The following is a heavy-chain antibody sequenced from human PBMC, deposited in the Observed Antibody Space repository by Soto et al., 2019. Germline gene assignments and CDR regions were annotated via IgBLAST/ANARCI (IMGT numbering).Heavy chain of an antibody. Sequence: QVQLQESGPGLVKPSQTLSLTCTVSGGSISSGGYYWSWIRQHPGKGLEWIGYIYYSGSTYYNPSLKSRVTISVDTSKNQFSLKLSSVTAGDTAVYYCARDRGTVTNEDWFDPWGQGSLVTVSS. V-gene: IGHV4-31*03. D-gene: IGHD4-17*01. J-gene: IGHJ5*02. CDR1: GGSISSGGYY. CDR2: IYYSGST. CDR3: ARDRGTVTNEDWFDP.